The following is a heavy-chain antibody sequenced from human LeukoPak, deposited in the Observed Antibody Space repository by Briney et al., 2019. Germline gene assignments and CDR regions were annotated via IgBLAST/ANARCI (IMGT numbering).Heavy chain of an antibody. J-gene: IGHJ4*02. CDR3: ATEIVGYGDVHYFDS. D-gene: IGHD4-17*01. V-gene: IGHV1-24*01. CDR1: GYTLTEIS. CDR2: FNPEDVET. Sequence: ASVKVSCKVSGYTLTEISMHWVRQAPGQGLEWMGGFNPEDVETMYARSFQGRLTVTEDTSTDTAYMELSSLRAEDTAMYYCATEIVGYGDVHYFDSWGQGTLVTVSS.